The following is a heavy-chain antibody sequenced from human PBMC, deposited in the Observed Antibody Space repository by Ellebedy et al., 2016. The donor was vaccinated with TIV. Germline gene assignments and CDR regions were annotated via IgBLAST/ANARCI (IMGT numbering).Heavy chain of an antibody. Sequence: PGGSLRLSCTVSGGSINSHYWTYIRQPPGKGLEYIGYIHYRGDSNYNPSLKSRVTMSLDTSRSQFSLRLTSVTAADTAIYYCARYDYGLGVDFWGRGTLVTVSS. CDR3: ARYDYGLGVDF. CDR1: GGSINSHY. V-gene: IGHV4-59*08. D-gene: IGHD4-17*01. J-gene: IGHJ4*02. CDR2: IHYRGDS.